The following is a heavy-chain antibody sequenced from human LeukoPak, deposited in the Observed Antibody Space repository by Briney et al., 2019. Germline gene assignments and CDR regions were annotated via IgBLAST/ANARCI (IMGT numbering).Heavy chain of an antibody. Sequence: PGGSLRLSCAASGFTFSGYAMHWVRQAPGKGLEWVAVISHDGNNKYYADSVKGRVTISRDNSKNTVSLEMNSLRAEDTAVYYCARGCYDFWSGYYLHYYYGMDVWGQGTTVTVSS. CDR1: GFTFSGYA. CDR2: ISHDGNNK. CDR3: ARGCYDFWSGYYLHYYYGMDV. V-gene: IGHV3-30-3*01. J-gene: IGHJ6*02. D-gene: IGHD3-3*01.